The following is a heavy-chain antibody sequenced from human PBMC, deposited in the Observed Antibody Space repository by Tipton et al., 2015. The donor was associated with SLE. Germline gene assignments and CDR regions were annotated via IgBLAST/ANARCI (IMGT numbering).Heavy chain of an antibody. V-gene: IGHV4-61*08. CDR1: GGSISSGDYY. D-gene: IGHD6-19*01. CDR3: ARQVAGTDYFDY. CDR2: INYSGST. J-gene: IGHJ4*02. Sequence: LRLSCTVSGGSISSGDYYWSWIRQPPGKGLEWIGYINYSGSTNYNPSLKSRVTISVDTSKNQFSLELSSVTAADTAVYYCARQVAGTDYFDYWGQGTLVTVSS.